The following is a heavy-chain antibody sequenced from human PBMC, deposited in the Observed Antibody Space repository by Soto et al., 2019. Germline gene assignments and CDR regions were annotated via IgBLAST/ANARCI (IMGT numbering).Heavy chain of an antibody. V-gene: IGHV4-34*01. CDR3: AREMAVAGTDFDY. CDR2: INHSGST. Sequence: SETLSLTCAVYGGSFSGYYWSWIRQPPGKGLEWIGEINHSGSTNYNPSLKSRVTISVDTSKNQFSLKLSSVTAADTAVYYCAREMAVAGTDFDYWGQGTLVTVSS. J-gene: IGHJ4*02. D-gene: IGHD6-19*01. CDR1: GGSFSGYY.